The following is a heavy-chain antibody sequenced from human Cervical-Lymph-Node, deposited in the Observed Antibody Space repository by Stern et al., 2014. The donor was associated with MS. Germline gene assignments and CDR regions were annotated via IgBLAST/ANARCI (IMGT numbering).Heavy chain of an antibody. CDR3: ARDIGHSSRYYYGMDV. CDR2: ISSSSSYI. CDR1: GFTFSSYS. V-gene: IGHV3-21*01. Sequence: EVQLVESGGGLVKPGGSLRLSCAASGFTFSSYSMNWVRQAPGKGLEWVSSISSSSSYIYYADSVKGRFTISRDNAKNSLYLQMNSLRAEDTAVYYCARDIGHSSRYYYGMDVWGQGTTVTVSS. J-gene: IGHJ6*02. D-gene: IGHD6-13*01.